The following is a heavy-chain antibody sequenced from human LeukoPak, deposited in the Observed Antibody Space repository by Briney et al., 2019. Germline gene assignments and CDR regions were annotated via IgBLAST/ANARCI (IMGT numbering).Heavy chain of an antibody. CDR2: INAGNGNT. CDR1: GYTFTSYA. D-gene: IGHD6-13*01. CDR3: AREGAAAGADY. V-gene: IGHV1-3*01. J-gene: IGHJ4*02. Sequence: ASVKVPCKASGYTFTSYAMHWVRQAPGQRLEWMGWINAGNGNTKYSQKFQGRVTITRDTSASTAYMELSSLRSEDTAVYYCAREGAAAGADYWGQGTLVTVSS.